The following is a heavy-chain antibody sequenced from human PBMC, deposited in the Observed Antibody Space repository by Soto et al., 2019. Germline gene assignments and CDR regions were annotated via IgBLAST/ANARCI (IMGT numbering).Heavy chain of an antibody. D-gene: IGHD3-10*01. CDR3: ARVKSGAN. CDR1: GGSISSSNW. CDR2: IYHSGST. J-gene: IGHJ4*02. V-gene: IGHV4-4*02. Sequence: QVQLQESGPGLVKPSETLSLTCAVSGGSISSSNWWNWVRQPPGKGLEWIGEIYHSGSTNYNPSPXRXVXXSVDKSKNEFSLKLNSVTAADTAVYYCARVKSGANWGQGTLVTVSS.